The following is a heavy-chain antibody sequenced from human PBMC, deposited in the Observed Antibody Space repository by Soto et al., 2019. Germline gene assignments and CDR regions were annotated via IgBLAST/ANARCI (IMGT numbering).Heavy chain of an antibody. J-gene: IGHJ4*02. D-gene: IGHD6-19*01. Sequence: QVQLQESGPGLVKPSETLSLTCTVSGDSISTYYWSWIRQPPGKGLEWIGYVYYSGSTNYNPSLKRRVPISVDTSRTQFSLKLRSVTAADPAVYYCARGTGYTSGWYEFADYWGQGTLVTVSS. CDR2: VYYSGST. CDR1: GDSISTYY. V-gene: IGHV4-59*08. CDR3: ARGTGYTSGWYEFADY.